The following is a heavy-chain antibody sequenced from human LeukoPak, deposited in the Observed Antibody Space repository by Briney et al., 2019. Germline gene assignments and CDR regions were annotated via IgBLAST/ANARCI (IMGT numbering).Heavy chain of an antibody. J-gene: IGHJ6*03. CDR2: IRYDGSNK. Sequence: GGSLRLSCAASGFTFSSYGMHWVRQAPGKGLEWVAFIRYDGSNKYYADSVKGRFTISRDNSKNTLYLQMNSLRAEDTAVYYCAKGSKGVVFTRDHYMDVWGKGTTVTISS. CDR1: GFTFSSYG. D-gene: IGHD3-3*01. V-gene: IGHV3-30*02. CDR3: AKGSKGVVFTRDHYMDV.